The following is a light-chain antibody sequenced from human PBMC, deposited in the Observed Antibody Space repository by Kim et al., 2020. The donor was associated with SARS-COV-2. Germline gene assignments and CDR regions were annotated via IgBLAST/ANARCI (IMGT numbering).Light chain of an antibody. CDR1: QSVSSY. Sequence: SLSPGERATPSCRASQSVSSYLAWYKQKPGQAPRLLIYDASNRATGIPARFSGSGSGTDFTLTISSLEPEDFAVYYCQQRSNWPTFGQGTRLEIK. J-gene: IGKJ5*01. CDR3: QQRSNWPT. CDR2: DAS. V-gene: IGKV3-11*01.